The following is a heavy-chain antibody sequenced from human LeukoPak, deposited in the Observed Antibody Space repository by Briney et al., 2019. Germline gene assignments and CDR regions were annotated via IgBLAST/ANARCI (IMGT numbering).Heavy chain of an antibody. CDR1: GGSISSYY. CDR3: ARGLHVYDILTGYYNGNWFDP. J-gene: IGHJ5*02. CDR2: IYYSGST. D-gene: IGHD3-9*01. V-gene: IGHV4-59*01. Sequence: SETLSLTCAVSGGSISSYYWSWIRQPPGKGLEWIGYIYYSGSTNYNPSLKSRVTISVDTSKNQFSLKLSSVTAADTAVYYCARGLHVYDILTGYYNGNWFDPWGQGTLVTVSS.